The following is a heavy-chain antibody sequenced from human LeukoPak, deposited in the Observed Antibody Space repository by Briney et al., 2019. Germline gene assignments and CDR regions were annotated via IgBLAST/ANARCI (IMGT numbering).Heavy chain of an antibody. Sequence: GGSLRLSCVVSGFTFSSHWMSWVRQAPGKGLEWVSGISWNSDAIGYADSVKGRFTISRDNAKNSLYLQMNSLRAEDTALYYCVKGYCSGGSCYWFDHWGQGTLVTVSS. V-gene: IGHV3-9*01. J-gene: IGHJ5*02. CDR3: VKGYCSGGSCYWFDH. D-gene: IGHD2-15*01. CDR1: GFTFSSHW. CDR2: ISWNSDAI.